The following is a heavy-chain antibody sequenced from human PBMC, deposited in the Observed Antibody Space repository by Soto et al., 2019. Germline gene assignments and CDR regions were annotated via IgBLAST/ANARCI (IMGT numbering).Heavy chain of an antibody. Sequence: PSETLSLTCTVSGGSVSSGSYYWSWIRQPPGKGLEWIGYIYYSGSTNYNPSLKSRVTISVDTSKNQFSLKLSSVTAADTAVYYCARADTVGPYYYYGMDVWGQGTTVTVSS. CDR1: GGSVSSGSYY. CDR3: ARADTVGPYYYYGMDV. V-gene: IGHV4-61*01. CDR2: IYYSGST. D-gene: IGHD3-3*01. J-gene: IGHJ6*02.